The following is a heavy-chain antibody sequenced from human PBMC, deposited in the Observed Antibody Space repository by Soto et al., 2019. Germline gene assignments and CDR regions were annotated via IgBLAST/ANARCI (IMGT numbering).Heavy chain of an antibody. J-gene: IGHJ4*02. D-gene: IGHD1-1*01. CDR2: INDYGTTI. V-gene: IGHV3-74*01. CDR3: ARGGLEPFDY. CDR1: GFTLGNYW. Sequence: EVQLVESGGGLVQSGGSLRLSCAASGFTLGNYWRHWFRQAPGKGLVWVSRINDYGTTINYAESVEGRFIISRDDAKSEVYLQMNHLRAEDSAVYYCARGGLEPFDYWGQGALVTVSS.